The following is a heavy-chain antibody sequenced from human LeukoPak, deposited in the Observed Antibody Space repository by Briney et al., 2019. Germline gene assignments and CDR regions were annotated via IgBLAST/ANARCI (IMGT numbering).Heavy chain of an antibody. J-gene: IGHJ5*02. D-gene: IGHD1-26*01. Sequence: GECLKISCMGSGESCTNYWIGWVRQMPGKGMEWMGIIHVYDSETTYSPPFQGQVTISADKSIDTAYLQWSSLKASDTAMYYCARVYHGNYYSEFDPWGQGPLVTVSS. CDR1: GESCTNYW. V-gene: IGHV5-51*01. CDR3: ARVYHGNYYSEFDP. CDR2: IHVYDSET.